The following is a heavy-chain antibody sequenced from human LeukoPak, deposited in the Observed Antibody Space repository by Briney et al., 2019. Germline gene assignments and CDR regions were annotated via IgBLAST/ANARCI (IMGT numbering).Heavy chain of an antibody. D-gene: IGHD6-13*01. CDR1: GGSFSGYY. CDR3: ARHWSSSWYPNYLNNWFDP. V-gene: IGHV4-34*01. Sequence: PSETLSLTCAVYGGSFSGYYWSWIRQPPGKGLEWIGEINHSGSTNYNPSLKSRVTISVDTSKNQFSLKLSSVTAADTAVYYCARHWSSSWYPNYLNNWFDPWGQGTLVTVSS. J-gene: IGHJ5*02. CDR2: INHSGST.